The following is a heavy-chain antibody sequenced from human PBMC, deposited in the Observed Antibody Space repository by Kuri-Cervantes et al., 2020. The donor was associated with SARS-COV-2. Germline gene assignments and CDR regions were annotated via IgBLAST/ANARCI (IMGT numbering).Heavy chain of an antibody. V-gene: IGHV1-8*02. D-gene: IGHD1-1*01. CDR3: ARDSGDWNPDGLDL. Sequence: ASVKVSCKASGYTFTSYDINWVRQATGQGLEWMGWMNPNSGNTGYAKKFQGRVTMTTDTSINTAYMEVSSLSFEDTAIYYCARDSGDWNPDGLDLWGQGTLVTVSS. CDR2: MNPNSGNT. CDR1: GYTFTSYD. J-gene: IGHJ3*01.